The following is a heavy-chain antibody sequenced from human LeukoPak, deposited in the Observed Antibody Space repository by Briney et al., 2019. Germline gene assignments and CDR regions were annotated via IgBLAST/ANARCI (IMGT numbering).Heavy chain of an antibody. D-gene: IGHD2-15*01. CDR2: SYYTGST. J-gene: IGHJ4*02. V-gene: IGHV4-31*03. Sequence: SETLSLTRTVSGGSISSGGYYCSWIRQHPGKGLEWIVYSYYTGSTYYNPSLKSRVTISVDTSKNHFSLKLSSVTAADTAVYYCARGTQLWYPRFDYWGQGTLVTVSP. CDR1: GGSISSGGYY. CDR3: ARGTQLWYPRFDY.